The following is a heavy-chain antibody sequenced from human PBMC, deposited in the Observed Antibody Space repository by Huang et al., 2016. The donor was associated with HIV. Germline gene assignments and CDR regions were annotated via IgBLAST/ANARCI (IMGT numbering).Heavy chain of an antibody. V-gene: IGHV1-18*01. CDR2: ISPYNTNT. Sequence: QGHLVQSGGEVKKPGASVKVSCRASSCVFTSYSITWVRQAPGQGLEWMGWISPYNTNTDYAQKFQGRVTMTADTYTSTAYMELRNLRFDDTAVYYCARVKILTGAFDIWGQGALVTVS. CDR1: SCVFTSYS. J-gene: IGHJ3*02. CDR3: ARVKILTGAFDI. D-gene: IGHD3-9*01.